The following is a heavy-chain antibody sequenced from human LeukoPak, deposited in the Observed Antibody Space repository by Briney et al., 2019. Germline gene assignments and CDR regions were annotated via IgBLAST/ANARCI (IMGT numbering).Heavy chain of an antibody. CDR2: IYPGDSDT. J-gene: IGHJ4*02. Sequence: GESLKISCKGSGYSFTSYWIGWVRQMPGKGLEWMGIIYPGDSDTRYSPSFQGQVTISADKSISTAYLQWSSLKASDTAMYYCARHGYAKKAMEGTAFDYLGQGTPVTGSS. D-gene: IGHD2-8*01. CDR3: ARHGYAKKAMEGTAFDY. CDR1: GYSFTSYW. V-gene: IGHV5-51*01.